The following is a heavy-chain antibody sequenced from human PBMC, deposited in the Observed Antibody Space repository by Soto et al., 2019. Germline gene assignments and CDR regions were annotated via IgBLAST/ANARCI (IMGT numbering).Heavy chain of an antibody. CDR1: GYTFTSYD. Sequence: ASVKVSCKASGYTFTSYDINWVRQATGQGLEWMGWMNPNSGNTGYAQKFQGRVTMTRNTSISTAYMELSSLRSEDTAVYYCARGPVAAVTRAFRYWGQGTLVTVSS. V-gene: IGHV1-8*01. D-gene: IGHD6-13*01. CDR3: ARGPVAAVTRAFRY. J-gene: IGHJ4*02. CDR2: MNPNSGNT.